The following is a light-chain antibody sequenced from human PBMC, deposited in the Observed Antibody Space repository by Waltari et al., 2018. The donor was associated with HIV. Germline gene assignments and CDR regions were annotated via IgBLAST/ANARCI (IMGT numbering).Light chain of an antibody. CDR3: SSYTSSSTLEV. V-gene: IGLV2-14*01. CDR2: EVT. CDR1: SSDVGGSNY. J-gene: IGLJ2*01. Sequence: QSALTQPASVSGSPGQSISISCTGTSSDVGGSNYVSWYQLHPGKAPKLMIFEVTNRPSGVSNRFSGSKSGNTASLTISGLQAEDEADYYCSSYTSSSTLEVFGGGTKLTVL.